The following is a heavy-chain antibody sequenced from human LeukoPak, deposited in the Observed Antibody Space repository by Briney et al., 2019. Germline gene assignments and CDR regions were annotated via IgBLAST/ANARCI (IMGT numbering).Heavy chain of an antibody. V-gene: IGHV3-74*01. J-gene: IGHJ4*03. D-gene: IGHD3-22*01. CDR3: ARASGTDSIGYIQIYI. CDR1: GFTLSNYW. Sequence: GGSLSLSRAASGFTLSNYWMHWVRQAPGKGLVWVSRINSDGSDTTYADSVKGRFTISRDNAKNTLYLQMNSLRAEDTAVYYCARASGTDSIGYIQIYICGQGALVTVSS. CDR2: INSDGSDT.